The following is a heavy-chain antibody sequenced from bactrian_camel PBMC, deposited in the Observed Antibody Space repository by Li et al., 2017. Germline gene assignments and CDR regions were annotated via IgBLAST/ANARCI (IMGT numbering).Heavy chain of an antibody. CDR2: NLDSDGRT. CDR1: GYTFSSVC. D-gene: IGHD7*01. CDR3: AGDWTPACSWGVVARFGY. Sequence: QLVESGGGSVQAGGSLRLSCAASGYTFSSVCMAWFRQAPGKEREGVANLDSDGRTTYGDSVKGRFTISQDLKKTLYLQMNGLEPEDTAMYYCAGDWTPACSWGVVARFGYWGQGTQVTVS. J-gene: IGHJ6*01. V-gene: IGHV3S26*01.